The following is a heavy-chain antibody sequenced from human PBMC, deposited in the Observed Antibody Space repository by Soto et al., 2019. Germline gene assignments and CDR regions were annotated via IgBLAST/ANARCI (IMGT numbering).Heavy chain of an antibody. D-gene: IGHD6-6*01. Sequence: SVKVSCKASGGTFSSYAISWVRQAPGQGLEWMGGIIPIFGTANYAQKFQGRVTIAADESTSTAYMELSSLRSEDTAVYYCARIIAAREVSSYYYYGLDVWGQGTTVTVSS. CDR1: GGTFSSYA. CDR2: IIPIFGTA. V-gene: IGHV1-69*13. CDR3: ARIIAAREVSSYYYYGLDV. J-gene: IGHJ6*02.